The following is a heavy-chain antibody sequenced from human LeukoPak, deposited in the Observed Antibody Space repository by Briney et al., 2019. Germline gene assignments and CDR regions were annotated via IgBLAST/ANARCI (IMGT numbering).Heavy chain of an antibody. Sequence: ASVKVSCKASGGTFSSYAISWVRQAPGQGLEWMGWISAYNGNTNCAQKLQGRVTMTTDTSTSTAYMELRSLRSDDTAVYYCARDFVGIAAAGIGYWGQGNLVTVSS. V-gene: IGHV1-18*01. J-gene: IGHJ4*02. CDR1: GGTFSSYA. D-gene: IGHD6-13*01. CDR3: ARDFVGIAAAGIGY. CDR2: ISAYNGNT.